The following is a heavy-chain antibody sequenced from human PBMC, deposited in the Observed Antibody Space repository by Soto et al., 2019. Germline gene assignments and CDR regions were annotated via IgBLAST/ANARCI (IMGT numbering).Heavy chain of an antibody. CDR1: GFTFSTYA. V-gene: IGHV3-23*01. D-gene: IGHD3-10*01. CDR2: ISGSGGTT. CDR3: VTGRPKADRGDY. J-gene: IGHJ4*02. Sequence: EVQLLESGGGLVQPGGSLRLSCAASGFTFSTYAMTWVRQAPGKGLEWVSAISGSGGTTNYADSVKGRFTISRDNSKNTLYLKMNSLRAEDYALEYCVTGRPKADRGDYWGQGTLVPVSS.